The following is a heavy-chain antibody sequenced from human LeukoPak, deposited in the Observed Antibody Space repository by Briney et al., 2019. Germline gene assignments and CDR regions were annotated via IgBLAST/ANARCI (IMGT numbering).Heavy chain of an antibody. CDR1: GGSISSYY. CDR2: IYYSGST. CDR3: AREVVLMVYAPRYNWFDP. Sequence: SETLSLTCTVSGGSISSYYWSWIRQPPGKGLEWIGCIYYSGSTNYNPSLKSRVTMSVDTSKNQFSLKLSSVTAADTAVYYCAREVVLMVYAPRYNWFDPWGQGTLVTVSS. J-gene: IGHJ5*02. D-gene: IGHD2-8*01. V-gene: IGHV4-59*12.